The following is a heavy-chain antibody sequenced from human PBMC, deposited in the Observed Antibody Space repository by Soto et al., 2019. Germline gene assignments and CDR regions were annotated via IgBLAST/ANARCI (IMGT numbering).Heavy chain of an antibody. CDR2: IKQDGSEK. J-gene: IGHJ4*02. Sequence: EVQLVESGGGLVQPGGSLRLSCAASGFTFSSYSMNWVRQAPGKGLEWVANIKQDGSEKYYVESVKGRFTISRDNAKNSLYLQMNSLRAEDTAVYYCSRTIAVADPPDYWGQGTLVTFSS. D-gene: IGHD6-19*01. CDR1: GFTFSSYS. V-gene: IGHV3-7*03. CDR3: SRTIAVADPPDY.